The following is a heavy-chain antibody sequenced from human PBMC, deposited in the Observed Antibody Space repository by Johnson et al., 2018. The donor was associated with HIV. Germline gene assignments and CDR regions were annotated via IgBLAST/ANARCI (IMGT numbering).Heavy chain of an antibody. Sequence: QVQLVESGGGVVQPGGSLRLSCATSGFTFSNYAMHWVRQAPGKGLEWVAYIRYDGSTQSYADSVKGRFSIFRDNSKNTLYMEINSLKTEDTAVYYCTTEPFAFDIWGQGTMVTVSS. CDR2: IRYDGSTQ. CDR3: TTEPFAFDI. J-gene: IGHJ3*02. CDR1: GFTFSNYA. V-gene: IGHV3-30*02.